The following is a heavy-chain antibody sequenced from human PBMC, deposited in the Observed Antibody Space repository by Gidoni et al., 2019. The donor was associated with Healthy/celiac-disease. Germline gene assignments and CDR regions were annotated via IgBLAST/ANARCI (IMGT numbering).Heavy chain of an antibody. J-gene: IGHJ6*02. CDR1: GGTFSSYA. V-gene: IGHV1-69*04. Sequence: QVQLVQSGAEVKKPGSSVKVSCKASGGTFSSYAISWVRQAPGQGLEWMGRISPILGIANYAQKFQGRVTITAEKSTSTAYMELSSLRSEDTAVYYCAREAYGDYYYYYGMDVWGQGTTVTVSS. CDR3: AREAYGDYYYYYGMDV. CDR2: ISPILGIA. D-gene: IGHD4-17*01.